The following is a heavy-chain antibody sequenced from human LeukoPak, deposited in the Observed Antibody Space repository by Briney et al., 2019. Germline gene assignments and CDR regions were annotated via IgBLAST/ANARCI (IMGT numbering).Heavy chain of an antibody. V-gene: IGHV1-2*02. D-gene: IGHD1-26*01. CDR1: GYTFTDYY. J-gene: IGHJ4*02. Sequence: ASVKVSCKASGYTFTDYYVHWVRQAPGQGLEWMGWINPNSGGTNYAQKFQGRVTMTRDTSISTAYMELSRLRSDDTAVYYCAREGPIVGATHLVDYWGQGTLATVSS. CDR3: AREGPIVGATHLVDY. CDR2: INPNSGGT.